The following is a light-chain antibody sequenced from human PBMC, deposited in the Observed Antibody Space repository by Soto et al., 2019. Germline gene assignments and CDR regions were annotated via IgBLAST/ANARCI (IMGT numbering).Light chain of an antibody. CDR1: QSVGSTF. Sequence: EIVLTQSPGTLSVSPGERATLSCRASQSVGSTFLAWYQQKPGQAPRLLIYGVSKRATGIPDRFSGSGSGTDFILDIIRMEPEDCVVYYCGQFVSGPPRTFGQGTRVEIK. CDR2: GVS. V-gene: IGKV3-20*01. CDR3: GQFVSGPPRT. J-gene: IGKJ1*01.